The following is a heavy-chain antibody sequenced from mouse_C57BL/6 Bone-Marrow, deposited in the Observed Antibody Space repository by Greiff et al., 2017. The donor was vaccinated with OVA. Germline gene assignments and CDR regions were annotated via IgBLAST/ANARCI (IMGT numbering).Heavy chain of an antibody. V-gene: IGHV10-1*01. D-gene: IGHD3-2*02. CDR3: VRQDVSSGYGWFAY. CDR1: GFSFNTYA. CDR2: IRSKSNNYAT. Sequence: EVQLVESGGGLVQPQGSLKLSCAASGFSFNTYAMNWVRQAPGKGLEWVARIRSKSNNYATYYAESVKDRFTISRDDSESMLYLQMNNLKTEDTAMNYCVRQDVSSGYGWFAYWGQGTLVTVSA. J-gene: IGHJ3*01.